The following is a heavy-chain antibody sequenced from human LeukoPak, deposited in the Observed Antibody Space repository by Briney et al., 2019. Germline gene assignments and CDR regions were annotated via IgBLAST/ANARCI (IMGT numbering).Heavy chain of an antibody. CDR2: ISYDGSNK. D-gene: IGHD5-18*01. V-gene: IGHV3-30-3*01. J-gene: IGHJ4*02. CDR3: ARGQGGYSYGLYYFDY. Sequence: GRSLRLSCAASGFTFSSYAMHWVRQAPGKGLEWVAVISYDGSNKYYADSVKGRFTISRDNSKNTLYLQMNSLRAEDTAVYYCARGQGGYSYGLYYFDYWGQGTLVTVSS. CDR1: GFTFSSYA.